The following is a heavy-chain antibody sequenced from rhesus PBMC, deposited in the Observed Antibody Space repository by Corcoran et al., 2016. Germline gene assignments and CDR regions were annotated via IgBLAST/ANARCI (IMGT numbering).Heavy chain of an antibody. CDR3: ARTKTGYSGSFHFDY. D-gene: IGHD6-25*01. CDR2: IYGSGSST. J-gene: IGHJ4*01. CDR1: GGSISSSY. V-gene: IGHV4-169*01. Sequence: QLQLQESGPGLVKPSETLSVTCAVSGGSISSSYWSWIRQAPGKGLEWIGYIYGSGSSTNYNPSLKSRVTLSVDTSRNQLSLKLSSVTAAETAVYYCARTKTGYSGSFHFDYWGQGVLVTVSS.